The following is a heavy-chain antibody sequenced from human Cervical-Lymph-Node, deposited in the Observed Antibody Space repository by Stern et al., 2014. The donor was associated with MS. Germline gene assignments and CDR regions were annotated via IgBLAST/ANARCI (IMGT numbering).Heavy chain of an antibody. CDR1: GFSLRSYW. D-gene: IGHD3-9*01. V-gene: IGHV3-74*01. CDR2: INSDGSTT. J-gene: IGHJ5*02. CDR3: ARDGRYFDAVTGYTAHWFDP. Sequence: EVQLVESGGGLIQPGGSLRLSCAASGFSLRSYWKHWVRQATGKGMEWVSRINSDGSTTGYADSVKGRFTISRDNAKNTLYLQMKSLGVEDTAMYYCARDGRYFDAVTGYTAHWFDPWGQGTLVTVSS.